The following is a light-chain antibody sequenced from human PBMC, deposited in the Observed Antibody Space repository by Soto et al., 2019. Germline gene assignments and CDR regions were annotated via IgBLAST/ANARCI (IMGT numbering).Light chain of an antibody. Sequence: QLVLTQPPSASGTPGQRVTISCSGGSSNIESNTVNWYQQLPGTAPKLLIYSINQRPSGVPDRFSGSRSGASASLAISGLQSEDEADYYCAAWDDSLNGYVFGTGTKLTVL. CDR3: AAWDDSLNGYV. CDR2: SIN. V-gene: IGLV1-44*01. CDR1: SSNIESNT. J-gene: IGLJ1*01.